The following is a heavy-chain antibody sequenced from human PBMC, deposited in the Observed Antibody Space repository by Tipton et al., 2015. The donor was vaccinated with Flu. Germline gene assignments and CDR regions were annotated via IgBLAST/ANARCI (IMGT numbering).Heavy chain of an antibody. Sequence: LRLSCTVSGGSISSYYWSWIRQPPGKGLEWIWYIYYSGSTNYNPSLKSRVTISVDTSKNQFSLKLSSVTAADTAVYYCARGENDGAASSWFDPWGQGTLVTVSS. D-gene: IGHD6-13*01. J-gene: IGHJ5*02. CDR2: IYYSGST. CDR1: GGSISSYY. CDR3: ARGENDGAASSWFDP. V-gene: IGHV4-59*01.